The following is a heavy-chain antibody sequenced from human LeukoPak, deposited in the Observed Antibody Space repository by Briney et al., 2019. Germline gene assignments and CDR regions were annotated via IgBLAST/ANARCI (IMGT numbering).Heavy chain of an antibody. J-gene: IGHJ4*02. CDR3: ARMTTQTTSVDY. V-gene: IGHV4-38-2*01. Sequence: SETLSLTCVVSGNSISSGYYWGWIRQPPGQGLEWIASIHHSGSTYYNTSLKSRVTISVDTSKNQFSLKVTSVTAADTAVYYCARMTTQTTSVDYWGQGTLVTVSS. CDR1: GNSISSGYY. D-gene: IGHD4-11*01. CDR2: IHHSGST.